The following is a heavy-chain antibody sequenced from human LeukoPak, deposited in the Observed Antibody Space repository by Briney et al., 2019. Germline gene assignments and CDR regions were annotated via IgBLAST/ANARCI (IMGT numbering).Heavy chain of an antibody. V-gene: IGHV3-33*03. J-gene: IGHJ4*02. CDR3: ASQTEYYFDY. CDR1: GFTFSSYG. CDR2: IWYDGSNK. D-gene: IGHD1-1*01. Sequence: GRSLRLSCAASGFTFSSYGMHWVRQAPGKGLEWVAVIWYDGSNKYYADSVKGRFTISRDNAKNSLYLQMNSLRAEDTAVYYCASQTEYYFDYWGQGTLVTVSS.